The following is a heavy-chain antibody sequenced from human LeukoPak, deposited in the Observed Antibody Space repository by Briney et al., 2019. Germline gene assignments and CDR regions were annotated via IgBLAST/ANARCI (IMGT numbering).Heavy chain of an antibody. CDR1: GFTFSGHS. Sequence: GGSLRLSCAATGFTFSGHSMGWVRQAPGRGLEWVSHITSGGTVYYADSVKGRFTISRDNAKNSLFLQMNSLRVDDTAVYYCARDYGGYYGSWSKGNYYYYMDVWGKGTTVTVSS. CDR3: ARDYGGYYGSWSKGNYYYYMDV. D-gene: IGHD3-10*01. J-gene: IGHJ6*03. V-gene: IGHV3-48*01. CDR2: ITSGGTV.